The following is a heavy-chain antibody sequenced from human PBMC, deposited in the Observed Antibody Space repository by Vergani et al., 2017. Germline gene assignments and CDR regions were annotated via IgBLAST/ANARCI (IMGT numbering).Heavy chain of an antibody. CDR2: VLFDGSNE. Sequence: QVQLVQSGGGVVQTGGSLRLSCVASGVTFNRYGMQWVRQAPGKGLEWVAYVLFDGSNEYYADSVKGRFIVSRDNYNDALYLKMNSLRTDDTAVYYCARDLAYCHEGSCALWGQGSVVTVSS. CDR3: ARDLAYCHEGSCAL. V-gene: IGHV3-30*02. J-gene: IGHJ4*02. D-gene: IGHD2-15*01. CDR1: GVTFNRYG.